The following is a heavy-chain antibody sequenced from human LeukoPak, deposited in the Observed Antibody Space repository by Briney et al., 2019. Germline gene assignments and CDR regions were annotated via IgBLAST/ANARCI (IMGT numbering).Heavy chain of an antibody. CDR1: GASVSGSAYY. V-gene: IGHV4-39*07. D-gene: IGHD3-22*01. J-gene: IGHJ4*02. CDR3: RYYYDSSGYYFDY. Sequence: SETLSLTCTVSGASVSGSAYYWGWIRQPPGKGLEWIGEINHSGSTNYNPSLKSRVTISVDTSKNQFSLKLSSVTAADTAVYYCRYYYDSSGYYFDYWGQGTLVTVSS. CDR2: INHSGST.